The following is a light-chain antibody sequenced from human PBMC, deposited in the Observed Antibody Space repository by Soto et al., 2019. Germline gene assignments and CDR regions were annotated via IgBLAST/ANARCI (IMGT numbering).Light chain of an antibody. CDR3: QQYDAWPLT. J-gene: IGKJ4*01. CDR2: EAS. Sequence: EIVLTQSPATLPLSPGERATLSCRASQTVSSSLAWYQQKPGQAPRLLIYEASNRATGIPARFSGSGSGADFTLTISSLEPEDFALYYCQQYDAWPLTFGGGTKVDIK. V-gene: IGKV3-11*01. CDR1: QTVSSS.